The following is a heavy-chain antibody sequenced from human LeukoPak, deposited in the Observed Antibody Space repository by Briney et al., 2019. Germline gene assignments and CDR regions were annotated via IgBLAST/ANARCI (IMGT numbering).Heavy chain of an antibody. CDR1: GFTFDAYA. J-gene: IGHJ6*02. V-gene: IGHV3-43*02. Sequence: GGSLRLSCEASGFTFDAYAMHWVRQAPGKGLEGVSLINKDGSATYYADSVKGRFTISRENSKNSLYLQMNSLRSEDTALYYCATWAFYHSLDVWGQGTTVTVSS. CDR2: INKDGSAT. CDR3: ATWAFYHSLDV. D-gene: IGHD1-26*01.